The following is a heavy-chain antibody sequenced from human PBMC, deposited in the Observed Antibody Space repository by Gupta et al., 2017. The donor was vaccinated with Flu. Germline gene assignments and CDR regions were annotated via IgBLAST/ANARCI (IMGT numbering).Heavy chain of an antibody. CDR2: NGIT. V-gene: IGHV1-8*01. CDR3: ARGVGAVGDF. J-gene: IGHJ4*02. D-gene: IGHD6-19*01. Sequence: NGITKYAQKFQGRVTMTRNASIGTAYMELSSLRSEDTAVYYCARGVGAVGDFWGQGTLVTVSS.